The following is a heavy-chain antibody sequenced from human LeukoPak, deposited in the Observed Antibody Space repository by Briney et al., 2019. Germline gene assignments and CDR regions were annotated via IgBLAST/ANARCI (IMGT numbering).Heavy chain of an antibody. CDR1: GFTFSTYG. Sequence: GGSLRLSCAASGFTFSTYGMHWVRQAPGKGLEWVAFIRYDGSNKYYADFVKGRFTISRDDSKNTLYLQMNSLGSEDTAVYYCAKDYSGSYPYYYYYYYMDVWGKGATVTISS. CDR3: AKDYSGSYPYYYYYYYMDV. D-gene: IGHD1-26*01. J-gene: IGHJ6*03. V-gene: IGHV3-30*02. CDR2: IRYDGSNK.